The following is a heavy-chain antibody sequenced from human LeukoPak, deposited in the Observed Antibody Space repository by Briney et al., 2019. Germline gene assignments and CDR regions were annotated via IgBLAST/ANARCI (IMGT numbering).Heavy chain of an antibody. V-gene: IGHV3-23*01. D-gene: IGHD4-11*01. CDR2: VSGRSDNT. Sequence: GGSLRLSCAASGFTFSTYAMTWVRQAPGKGLEWVSTVSGRSDNTFYADSVKGRFVISRDNSENTLYLQMNSLRAEDTAVYYCAKDYSNSPDYYSDYWGQGTLVTVSS. J-gene: IGHJ4*02. CDR1: GFTFSTYA. CDR3: AKDYSNSPDYYSDY.